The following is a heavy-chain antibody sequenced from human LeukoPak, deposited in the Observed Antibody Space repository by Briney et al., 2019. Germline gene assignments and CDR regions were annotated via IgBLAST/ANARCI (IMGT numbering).Heavy chain of an antibody. Sequence: AGGSLRLSCAASGFTFSNYWMSWVRQAPRKGREWVANINQDGSGKSYVDSVKGRFTISRDNAKSSLFLETNSLIVEDTAMYYCARASRSSSIDDWGQGTLVTVSS. CDR2: INQDGSGK. CDR1: GFTFSNYW. CDR3: ARASRSSSIDD. D-gene: IGHD2-15*01. V-gene: IGHV3-7*01. J-gene: IGHJ4*02.